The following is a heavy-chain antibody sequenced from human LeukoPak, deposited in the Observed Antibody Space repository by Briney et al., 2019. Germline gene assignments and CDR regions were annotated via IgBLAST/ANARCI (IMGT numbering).Heavy chain of an antibody. CDR2: IYYSGST. V-gene: IGHV4-61*09. CDR1: GGSINSGSYY. J-gene: IGHJ4*02. CDR3: ARDRYYYDTSGRPFDY. Sequence: SQTLSLTCTVSGGSINSGSYYWSWIRQPAGKGLEWIGYIYYSGSTNYNPSLKSRVTMSVDTSKNQFSLKLSSVTAADTAVYYCARDRYYYDTSGRPFDYWGQGTLVTVSS. D-gene: IGHD3-22*01.